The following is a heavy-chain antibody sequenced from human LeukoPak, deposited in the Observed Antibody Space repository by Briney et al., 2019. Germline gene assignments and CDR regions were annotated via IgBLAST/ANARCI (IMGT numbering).Heavy chain of an antibody. V-gene: IGHV3-73*01. D-gene: IGHD4-17*01. CDR3: TSRDSTVPPTGYFQH. J-gene: IGHJ1*01. CDR1: GFTFSGSA. CDR2: IRSKANSYAT. Sequence: GGSLRLSCAASGFTFSGSAMHWVRQASGKGLEWVGRIRSKANSYATAYAASVKGRFTLSRDDSKNTAYLQMNSLKPEDPAVYYCTSRDSTVPPTGYFQHWGQGTLVTVSS.